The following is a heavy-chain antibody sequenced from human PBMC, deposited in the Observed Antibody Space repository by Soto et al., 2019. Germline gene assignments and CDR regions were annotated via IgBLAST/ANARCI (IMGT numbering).Heavy chain of an antibody. CDR1: GYTFTGYY. V-gene: IGHV1-2*04. Sequence: ASVKVSCKASGYTFTGYYMHWVRQAPGQGLEWMGWINPNSGGTNYAQKFQGWVTMTRDTSTSTAYMELSRLRSDDTAVYYCARASPHYDFWSGYPDSYYYYYMDVWGKGTTVTVSS. J-gene: IGHJ6*03. D-gene: IGHD3-3*01. CDR2: INPNSGGT. CDR3: ARASPHYDFWSGYPDSYYYYYMDV.